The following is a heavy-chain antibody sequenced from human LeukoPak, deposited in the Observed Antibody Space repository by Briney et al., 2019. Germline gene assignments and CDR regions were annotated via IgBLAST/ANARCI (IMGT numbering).Heavy chain of an antibody. D-gene: IGHD3-9*01. J-gene: IGHJ5*02. CDR3: ARELRYFRPFDP. Sequence: PSETLSLTCTVSGGSISGSSYYWGWIRQPPGKGLEWIGTIYYRGNTYYNPSLKSRVTISVDTSKNQFSLKLSSVTAADTAVYYCARELRYFRPFDPWGQGTLVTVSS. V-gene: IGHV4-39*02. CDR2: IYYRGNT. CDR1: GGSISGSSYY.